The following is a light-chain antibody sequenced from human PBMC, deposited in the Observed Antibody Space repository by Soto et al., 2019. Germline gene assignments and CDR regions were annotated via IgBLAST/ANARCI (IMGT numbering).Light chain of an antibody. CDR3: QQYNNWPLT. CDR1: QSVSRN. Sequence: ETVMTQSPATLSVSPGERTTLSCRASQSVSRNLAWYQQRPGQTPRLLFYGASTRATGIPARFSASGSGTEFTLTISSLQSEDFAAYYCQQYNNWPLTFGGGTKVDIK. V-gene: IGKV3-15*01. J-gene: IGKJ4*01. CDR2: GAS.